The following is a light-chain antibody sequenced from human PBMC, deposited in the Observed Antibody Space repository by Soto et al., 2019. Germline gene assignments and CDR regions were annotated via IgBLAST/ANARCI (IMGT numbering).Light chain of an antibody. Sequence: DIVLTQSPATLSFSPGERATPSGRASQSVSSYLAWYQQKPGQAPRLLIYDASNRATGIPARFSGSGSGTDFTLTISSLEPEDFAVYYCQQRSNWPPTFGQGTKVDI. V-gene: IGKV3-11*01. CDR3: QQRSNWPPT. J-gene: IGKJ1*01. CDR2: DAS. CDR1: QSVSSY.